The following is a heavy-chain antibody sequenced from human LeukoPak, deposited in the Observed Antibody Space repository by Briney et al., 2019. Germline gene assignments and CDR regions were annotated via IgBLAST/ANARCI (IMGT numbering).Heavy chain of an antibody. J-gene: IGHJ5*02. V-gene: IGHV4-4*02. D-gene: IGHD6-13*01. CDR1: GGSISSNNW. CDR3: ARAYSSSWYFNWFDP. Sequence: SETLSLTCTVSGGSISSNNWWSWVRQPPGKGLEWIGEIYHSGSTYYNASLESRVTISVDTSKNQFSLKLSSVTAADTAVYYCARAYSSSWYFNWFDPWGQGTLVTVSS. CDR2: IYHSGST.